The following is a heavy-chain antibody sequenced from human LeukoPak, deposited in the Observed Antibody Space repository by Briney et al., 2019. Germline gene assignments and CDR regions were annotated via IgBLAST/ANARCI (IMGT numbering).Heavy chain of an antibody. V-gene: IGHV4-59*08. CDR3: ATFECDGSRCHFDQ. D-gene: IGHD1-1*01. J-gene: IGHJ4*02. Sequence: PSETLSLTCTVSGGALSSFYWSWIRQPPGKGLECIAYIHYSGSAGYNPSLRSRVTISFDTSKNQLSLKLRSVTAADTAVYYCATFECDGSRCHFDQWGQGTLVPVSS. CDR1: GGALSSFY. CDR2: IHYSGSA.